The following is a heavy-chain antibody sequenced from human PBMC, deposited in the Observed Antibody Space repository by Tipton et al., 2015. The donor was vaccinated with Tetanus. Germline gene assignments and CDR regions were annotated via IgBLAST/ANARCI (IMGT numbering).Heavy chain of an antibody. CDR1: GYSFTTYW. V-gene: IGHV5-51*01. D-gene: IGHD3-22*01. Sequence: VQLVQSGAEVRKPGESLNISCKASGYSFTTYWIGWVRQVPGKGLEWMGIIYPHDSDTRSSPSFQGQVSISADKSISTVYLQWSSLKASDSAMYYCARPYPESSGYWGVLHFYFDSWGQGTSVTVSS. J-gene: IGHJ4*02. CDR2: IYPHDSDT. CDR3: ARPYPESSGYWGVLHFYFDS.